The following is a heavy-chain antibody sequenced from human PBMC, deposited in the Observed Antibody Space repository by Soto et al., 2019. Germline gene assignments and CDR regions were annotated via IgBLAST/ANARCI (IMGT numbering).Heavy chain of an antibody. J-gene: IGHJ6*02. D-gene: IGHD5-18*01. CDR3: ARPWTAAMVFVYYGMVV. CDR1: GFTFSSYA. V-gene: IGHV3-30-3*01. CDR2: ISYDGSNK. Sequence: QVQLVESGGGVVQPGRSLRLSCAASGFTFSSYAMHWVRQAPGKGLEWVAVISYDGSNKYYADSVKGRFTISRDNSKNTLYLQMNSLRAEDTAVYYCARPWTAAMVFVYYGMVVWGQGTTVTVSS.